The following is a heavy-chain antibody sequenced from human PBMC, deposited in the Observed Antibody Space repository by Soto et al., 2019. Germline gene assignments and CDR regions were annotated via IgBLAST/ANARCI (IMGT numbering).Heavy chain of an antibody. D-gene: IGHD3-9*01. CDR2: IYYSGST. J-gene: IGHJ6*03. Sequence: QVQLQESGPGLVKPSETLSLTCTVSGGSISSYYWSWIRQPPGKGLEWIGYIYYSGSTNYNPSLKSRVTISVDTSKNQFSLKLSSVTAADTAVYYCARAPYYDILTGYYSGYYYYYMDVWGKGTTVTVSS. V-gene: IGHV4-59*01. CDR1: GGSISSYY. CDR3: ARAPYYDILTGYYSGYYYYYMDV.